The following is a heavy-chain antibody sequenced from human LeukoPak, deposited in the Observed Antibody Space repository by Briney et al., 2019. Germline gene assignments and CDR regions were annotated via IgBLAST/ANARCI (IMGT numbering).Heavy chain of an antibody. D-gene: IGHD3-22*01. CDR2: IIPIFVTV. J-gene: IGHJ4*02. CDR1: GATFSSYA. V-gene: IGHV1-69*05. Sequence: SVKLSCTPSGATFSSYAISWVRQAPGQGLGWMGRIIPIFVTVDYATKFQARVTITTDESTSPAYMEMSSLRSEDTAVYYCARVRVDSSGYYYGVDYWGQGTLVTVSS. CDR3: ARVRVDSSGYYYGVDY.